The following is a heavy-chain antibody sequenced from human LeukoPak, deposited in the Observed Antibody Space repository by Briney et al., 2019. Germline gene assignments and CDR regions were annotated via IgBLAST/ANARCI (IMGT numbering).Heavy chain of an antibody. Sequence: GGSLRLSCAASGFTFSSNAMSWVRQAPGKGRGWVSAISGSSVSTYNADAVKGRFTISRDNSKNTLYLQMNSLGAEETAVYYCAKDRFYGSGYYFDYWGQGTLVTVSS. CDR2: ISGSSVST. J-gene: IGHJ4*02. V-gene: IGHV3-23*01. CDR3: AKDRFYGSGYYFDY. CDR1: GFTFSSNA. D-gene: IGHD3-10*01.